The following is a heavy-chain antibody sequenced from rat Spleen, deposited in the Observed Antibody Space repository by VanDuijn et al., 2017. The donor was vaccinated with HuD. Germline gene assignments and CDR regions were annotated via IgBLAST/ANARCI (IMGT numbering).Heavy chain of an antibody. J-gene: IGHJ3*01. V-gene: IGHV3-1*01. CDR2: ISYSGST. CDR1: GYSITSNY. Sequence: EVQLQESGPGLVKPSQSLSLTCSVTGYSITSNYRWNWIRKFPGNKMEWMAYISYSGSTGYNPSLKSRISITRDTSKNQFFLHLNSVTTEDTATYFCARSSYSAGSWRPFAYWGPGTLVTVSS. CDR3: ARSSYSAGSWRPFAY. D-gene: IGHD5-1*01.